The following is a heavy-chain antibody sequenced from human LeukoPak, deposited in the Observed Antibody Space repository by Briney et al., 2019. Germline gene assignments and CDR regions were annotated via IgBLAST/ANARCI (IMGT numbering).Heavy chain of an antibody. J-gene: IGHJ4*02. CDR3: ARDNGYSYGIDY. CDR1: GGSISSYF. CDR2: ALYTGST. D-gene: IGHD5-18*01. Sequence: PSETLSLTCSVSGGSISSYFWSWIRQAPGKGLEWVGYALYTGSTEYNPALKSRVTISLDTSNNQFSLRLSSVTAADTAVYYCARDNGYSYGIDYRGQGRLVTVSS. V-gene: IGHV4-59*01.